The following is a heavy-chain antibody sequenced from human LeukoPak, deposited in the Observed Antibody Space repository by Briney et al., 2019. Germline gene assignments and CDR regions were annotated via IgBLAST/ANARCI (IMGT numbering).Heavy chain of an antibody. J-gene: IGHJ5*02. Sequence: PGGSPRLSCAASEFTFSSYSMNWARQAPGKGLEWVASINHNGNVNYYVDSVKGRFTISRDNAKNSLYLQMNNLRGEDTAIYYCARDAGNSGYGCDLWGQGTLVTVSS. CDR1: EFTFSSYS. CDR3: ARDAGNSGYGCDL. D-gene: IGHD5-12*01. V-gene: IGHV3-7*01. CDR2: INHNGNVN.